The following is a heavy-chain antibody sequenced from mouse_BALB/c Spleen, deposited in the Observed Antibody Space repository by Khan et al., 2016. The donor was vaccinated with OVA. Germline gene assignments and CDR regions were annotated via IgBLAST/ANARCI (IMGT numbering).Heavy chain of an antibody. V-gene: IGHV5-6*01. J-gene: IGHJ3*01. CDR2: ISSGGDYT. CDR1: GFTFSSYS. CDR3: ADNVTGSFAY. D-gene: IGHD4-1*01. Sequence: EVELVESGGDLVKPGGSLKLSCAASGFTFSSYSMSWVRQTPDKRLEWVASISSGGDYTYYPDSVKGRFTFSIDIAKNTLYLQESDLKSEDTAMYYCADNVTGSFAYWGQGTLVTVSA.